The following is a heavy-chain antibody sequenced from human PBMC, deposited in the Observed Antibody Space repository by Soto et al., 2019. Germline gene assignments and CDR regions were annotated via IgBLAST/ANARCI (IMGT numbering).Heavy chain of an antibody. CDR1: GGSISSGGYS. CDR2: ILDSGNT. J-gene: IGHJ3*02. Sequence: SETLSLTCAVSGGSISSGGYSWSWIRQPPGKGLEWIGYILDSGNTYSNPSLKRRVTISIDRSKNQFSLKLSFVTAADTAMYYCARTPDIWGQGTMVTVSS. V-gene: IGHV4-30-2*01. CDR3: ARTPDI.